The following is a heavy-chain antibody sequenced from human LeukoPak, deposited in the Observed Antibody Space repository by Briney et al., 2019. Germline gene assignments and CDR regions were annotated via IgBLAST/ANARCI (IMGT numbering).Heavy chain of an antibody. CDR2: ISGSGGST. V-gene: IGHV3-23*01. CDR1: GFSFSSYA. J-gene: IGHJ6*02. Sequence: GRSLRLSCAVTGFSFSSYAMSWVRQAPGKGLEWVSGISGSGGSTYYAESVKGRFTISRDNSKNTLYLQMNSLRADDTAVYYCARRALSYYYYGMDVWGQGTTVTVSS. CDR3: ARRALSYYYYGMDV. D-gene: IGHD3-10*01.